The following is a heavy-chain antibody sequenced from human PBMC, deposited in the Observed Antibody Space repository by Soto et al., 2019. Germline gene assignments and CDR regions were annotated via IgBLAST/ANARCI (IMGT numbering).Heavy chain of an antibody. D-gene: IGHD3-22*01. V-gene: IGHV3-30-3*01. CDR1: GFTFSSYA. CDR2: ISYDGSNK. CDR3: ARGGFSGDYHYFDY. J-gene: IGHJ4*02. Sequence: QVQLVESGGGVVQPGRSLRLSCAASGFTFSSYAMHWVRQAPGKGLEWVAVISYDGSNKYYADSVKGRFTISRDNSKNTLYLQMNSLRAEDTAVYYCARGGFSGDYHYFDYWGQGTLVTVSS.